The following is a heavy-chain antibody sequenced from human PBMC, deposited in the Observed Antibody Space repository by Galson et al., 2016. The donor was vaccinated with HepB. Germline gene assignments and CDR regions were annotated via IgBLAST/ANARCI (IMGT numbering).Heavy chain of an antibody. D-gene: IGHD3-3*01. CDR1: GFSLSTSGMG. J-gene: IGHJ6*02. CDR3: AHHYTMFGVVPGMDV. CDR2: IYWDDDK. V-gene: IGHV2-5*02. Sequence: PALVKPTQTLTLTCTFSGFSLSTSGMGVGWVRQPPGKALEWLGLIYWDDDKHYSPSLKSRLTITKDTSKNQVVLTMTNMDPVDTATYYCAHHYTMFGVVPGMDVGGQGTTVTVS.